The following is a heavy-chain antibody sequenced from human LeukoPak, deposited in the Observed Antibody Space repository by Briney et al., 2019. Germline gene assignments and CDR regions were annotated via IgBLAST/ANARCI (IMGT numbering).Heavy chain of an antibody. J-gene: IGHJ4*02. V-gene: IGHV3-7*01. CDR3: ARDPYCSSTSCYNGVY. CDR2: IKQDGSEK. D-gene: IGHD2-2*02. CDR1: GFTFSSYW. Sequence: GGSLRLSCAASGFTFSSYWMSWVRQAPGKGLEWVANIKQDGSEKYYVDSVKGRFTISRDNAKNSLYLQMNSLRAEDTAVYYCARDPYCSSTSCYNGVYWGQGTLVTVSS.